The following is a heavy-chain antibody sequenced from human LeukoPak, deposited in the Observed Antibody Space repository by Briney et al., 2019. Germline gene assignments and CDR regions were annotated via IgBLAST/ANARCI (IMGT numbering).Heavy chain of an antibody. V-gene: IGHV4-59*11. D-gene: IGHD4-17*01. CDR1: GGAISSHY. Sequence: SETLSLTCSVSGGAISSHYWSWIRQPPGKGLEWIGYIYYSGSTKYNPSLKSRVTISVDTSKNQFSLKLSSVTAADTAVYYCARGGTTVTPGLLWFDPWGQGTLVTVSS. CDR3: ARGGTTVTPGLLWFDP. J-gene: IGHJ5*02. CDR2: IYYSGST.